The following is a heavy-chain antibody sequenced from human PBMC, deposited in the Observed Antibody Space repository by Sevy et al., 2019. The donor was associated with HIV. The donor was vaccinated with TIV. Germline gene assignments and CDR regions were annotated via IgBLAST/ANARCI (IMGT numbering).Heavy chain of an antibody. CDR1: GFTFGDYC. CDR2: LKSDVYGGKV. V-gene: IGHV3-49*04. Sequence: GGSLRLSCTASGFTFGDYCMSWVRQAPGKGLEWVAFLKSDVYGGKVDHAASVRGRFVISRDDSKTIAYLQMNDLKTEDTGVYYCTRWKAAQSIFDYWGQGALVTASS. J-gene: IGHJ4*02. D-gene: IGHD6-13*01. CDR3: TRWKAAQSIFDY.